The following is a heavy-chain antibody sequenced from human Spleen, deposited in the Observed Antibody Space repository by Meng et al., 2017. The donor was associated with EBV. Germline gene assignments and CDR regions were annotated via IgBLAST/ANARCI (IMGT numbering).Heavy chain of an antibody. Sequence: QEYLVQSGAEVKKAGAAVKVYCQAFGGPSGTYSIAWVRQAPGRGLEGMGGIITLSGTPTYAQKFQGRLTITADPSTRTTYMELRGLTSDDTAIYYCARGHYDGYWGQGTLVTVSS. CDR3: ARGHYDGY. CDR2: IITLSGTP. J-gene: IGHJ4*02. D-gene: IGHD3-16*01. V-gene: IGHV1-69*01. CDR1: GGPSGTYS.